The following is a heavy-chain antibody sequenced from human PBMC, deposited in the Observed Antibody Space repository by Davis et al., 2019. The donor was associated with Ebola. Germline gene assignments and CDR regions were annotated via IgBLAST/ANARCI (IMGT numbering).Heavy chain of an antibody. CDR3: VRTTYGAPEY. CDR1: GFTLDSYW. D-gene: IGHD4-17*01. CDR2: INNDGSIT. Sequence: PGGSLRLSCAASGFTLDSYWLHWVRQAPGKGLVWVSLINNDGSITTYADSVKGRFTISRDNAKSTLYLQMNSLTAEDTAVYYCVRTTYGAPEYWGQGTLVTVSS. J-gene: IGHJ4*02. V-gene: IGHV3-74*01.